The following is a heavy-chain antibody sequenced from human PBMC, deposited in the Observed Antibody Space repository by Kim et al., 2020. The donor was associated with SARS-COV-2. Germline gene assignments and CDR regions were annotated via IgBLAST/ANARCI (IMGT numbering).Heavy chain of an antibody. CDR1: GFTFSSFS. Sequence: LSLTCAASGFTFSSFSMNWVRQAPGKRLEWVASIGTSRRDTYYPDSLKGRITISTDNAKNSLYLQMDNLRAEDSAVYYCAREMNKGWLLDYWGQGTLVTVSS. CDR3: AREMNKGWLLDY. CDR2: IGTSRRDT. D-gene: IGHD5-12*01. V-gene: IGHV3-21*06. J-gene: IGHJ4*02.